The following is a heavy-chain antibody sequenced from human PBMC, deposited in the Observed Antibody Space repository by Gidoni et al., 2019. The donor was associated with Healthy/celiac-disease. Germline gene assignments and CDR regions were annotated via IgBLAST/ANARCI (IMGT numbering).Heavy chain of an antibody. V-gene: IGHV3-9*01. Sequence: EVQLVESGGGLVQPGRSLRLSCADSGFTFDDYAMHWVRQAPGKGLEWVSGISWNSGSIGYADSVKGRFTISRDNAKNSLYLQMNSLRAEDTALYYCARSSWYDPHYYYGMDVWGQGTTVTVSS. CDR3: ARSSWYDPHYYYGMDV. CDR1: GFTFDDYA. J-gene: IGHJ6*02. CDR2: ISWNSGSI. D-gene: IGHD6-13*01.